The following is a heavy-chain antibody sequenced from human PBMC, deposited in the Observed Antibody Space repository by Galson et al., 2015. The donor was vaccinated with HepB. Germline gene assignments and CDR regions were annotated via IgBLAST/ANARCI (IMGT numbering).Heavy chain of an antibody. V-gene: IGHV3-23*01. CDR2: ISGSGGST. Sequence: SLRLSCAASGFTFSSYAMSWVRQAPGKGLEWVSAISGSGGSTYYADSVKGRFTISRDNSKNTLYLQMNSLRAEDTAVYYCATRPARTGTTGWGQGTLVTVSS. CDR3: ATRPARTGTTG. J-gene: IGHJ4*02. CDR1: GFTFSSYA. D-gene: IGHD1-1*01.